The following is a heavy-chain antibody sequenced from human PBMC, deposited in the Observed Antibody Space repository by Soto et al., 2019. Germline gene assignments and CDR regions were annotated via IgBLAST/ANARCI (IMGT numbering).Heavy chain of an antibody. V-gene: IGHV3-30*18. CDR3: AKDSTHCSGGTAYYFHY. CDR2: ISYDGSDN. CDR1: GFPFSIYG. J-gene: IGHJ4*02. Sequence: GGSLRLSCAASGFPFSIYGMHLVRQSPGKGLEWVAVISYDGSDNYYADSVRGRFTISRDNSKNTLYLQMDSLRTEETAVYYCAKDSTHCSGGTAYYFHYWGQGIRVTIYS. D-gene: IGHD2-15*01.